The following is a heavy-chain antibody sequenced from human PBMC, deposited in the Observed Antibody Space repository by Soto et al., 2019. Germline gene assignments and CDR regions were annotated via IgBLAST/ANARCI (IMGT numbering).Heavy chain of an antibody. CDR3: AKARRLVPDDY. J-gene: IGHJ4*02. CDR2: ITGSGAGT. Sequence: EVQLLESGGGLVQPGGSLRLSCVASGFTFSSYAMSWVRQAPGKGLEWVSAITGSGAGTYYADSVKGRFTISRDISKNTLYLQMNSLRAEDTAVYYCAKARRLVPDDYWGQGTLVTVSS. D-gene: IGHD2-2*01. CDR1: GFTFSSYA. V-gene: IGHV3-23*01.